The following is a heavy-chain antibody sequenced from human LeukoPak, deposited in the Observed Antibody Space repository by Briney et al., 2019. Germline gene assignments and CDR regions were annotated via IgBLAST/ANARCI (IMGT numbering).Heavy chain of an antibody. D-gene: IGHD6-19*01. CDR1: GFTFSSYS. J-gene: IGHJ4*02. CDR3: HDSGWYSDY. Sequence: GGSLRLSCAVSGFTFSSYSMNWVRQAPGKGLEWVSYISTSGSPIYYADSVKGRFTISRDNAKNSLYLQMNSLRAEDTAVYYCHDSGWYSDYWGQGTLVTVSS. V-gene: IGHV3-48*04. CDR2: ISTSGSPI.